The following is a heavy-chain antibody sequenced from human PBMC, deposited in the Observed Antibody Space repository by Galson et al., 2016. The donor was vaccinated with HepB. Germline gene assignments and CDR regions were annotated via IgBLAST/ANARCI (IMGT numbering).Heavy chain of an antibody. CDR1: GYTFTSYD. D-gene: IGHD3/OR15-3a*01. CDR3: ARCETDIRTGFDP. Sequence: SVKVSCKASGYTFTSYDINWVRQVSGQGLEWMGWVNPVSGNSGYAQKFQGRVIMTMDTSINTAYMELSSLRSEDTAIYYCARCETDIRTGFDPWGQGTQVTISS. V-gene: IGHV1-8*01. CDR2: VNPVSGNS. J-gene: IGHJ5*02.